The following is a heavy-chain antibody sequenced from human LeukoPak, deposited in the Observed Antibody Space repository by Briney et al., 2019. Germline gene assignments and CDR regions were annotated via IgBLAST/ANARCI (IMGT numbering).Heavy chain of an antibody. CDR1: GFTFRTYA. Sequence: GGSLRLSCVASGFTFRTYAMNWVRQAPGKGLEWVAAIGGSGARTYYADSVKGRFTISRDNSKNTLYLQMNSLRAEDTAVYYCAMTRNYAFDIWGQGTMVTVSS. J-gene: IGHJ3*02. CDR2: IGGSGART. V-gene: IGHV3-23*01. CDR3: AMTRNYAFDI. D-gene: IGHD1-14*01.